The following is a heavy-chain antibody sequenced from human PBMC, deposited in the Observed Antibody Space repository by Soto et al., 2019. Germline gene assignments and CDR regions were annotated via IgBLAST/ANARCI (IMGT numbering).Heavy chain of an antibody. J-gene: IGHJ6*02. CDR3: ARDRGYSYGLFYYYYGMDV. D-gene: IGHD5-18*01. Sequence: SQSRSLTCAISGDSVSSNSAAWNWIRQSPSRGLEWLGRTYYRSKWYNDYAVSVKSRITINPDTSKNQFSLQLNSVTPEDTAVYYCARDRGYSYGLFYYYYGMDVWGQGTTVTVSS. CDR2: TYYRSKWYN. CDR1: GDSVSSNSAA. V-gene: IGHV6-1*01.